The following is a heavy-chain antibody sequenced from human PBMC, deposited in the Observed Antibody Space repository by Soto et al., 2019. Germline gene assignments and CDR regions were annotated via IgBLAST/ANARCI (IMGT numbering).Heavy chain of an antibody. J-gene: IGHJ3*02. CDR3: ARGYTGYSSGWYLRTNAFDI. V-gene: IGHV4-59*01. D-gene: IGHD6-19*01. CDR2: IYYSGST. CDR1: GGSISSYY. Sequence: SETLSLTCTVSGGSISSYYWSWIRQPPGKGLEWIGYIYYSGSTNYNPSLKSRVTISVDTSKNQFSLKLSSVTAADTAVYYCARGYTGYSSGWYLRTNAFDIWGQGTMVTVSS.